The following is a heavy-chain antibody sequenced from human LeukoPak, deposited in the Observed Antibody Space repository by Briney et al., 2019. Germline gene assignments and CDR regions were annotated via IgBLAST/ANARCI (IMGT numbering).Heavy chain of an antibody. CDR3: ARGRGTSGSNRDFYYYYYMDV. D-gene: IGHD2-15*01. V-gene: IGHV1-3*01. J-gene: IGHJ6*03. CDR1: GYTFTSYY. Sequence: ASVKVSCKASGYTFTSYYMHWVRQAPGQRPEWMGWMNAGNGNTKYSQKFQGRITLIRGTSAATAYMELSSLRHDDLAVYYCARGRGTSGSNRDFYYYYYMDVWGKGTTVTVSS. CDR2: MNAGNGNT.